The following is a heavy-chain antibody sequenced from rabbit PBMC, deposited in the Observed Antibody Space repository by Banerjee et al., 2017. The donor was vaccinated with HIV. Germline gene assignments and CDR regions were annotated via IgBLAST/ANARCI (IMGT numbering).Heavy chain of an antibody. CDR2: MYSSSGST. Sequence: QEQLVESGGGLVKPGASLTLTCTASGFSFSSAYYMCWVRQAPGKGLELIACMYSSSGSTWYASWAKGRFTISKTSSTTVTLQMTSLTAADTATCFCARSYGGGDYYTYYFNLWGQGTLVTVS. V-gene: IGHV1S45*01. CDR1: GFSFSSAYY. CDR3: ARSYGGGDYYTYYFNL. J-gene: IGHJ4*01. D-gene: IGHD8-1*01.